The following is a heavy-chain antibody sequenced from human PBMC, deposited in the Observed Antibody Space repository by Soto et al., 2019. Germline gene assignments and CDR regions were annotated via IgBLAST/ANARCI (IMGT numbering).Heavy chain of an antibody. CDR2: INPNSVGT. D-gene: IGHD6-13*01. J-gene: IGHJ4*02. CDR3: ARAVTIAAAGVSWTRRYYFDY. CDR1: GYTFTGYY. Sequence: ASVKVSCKASGYTFTGYYMHWVRQAPGQGLEWMGWINPNSVGTNYAQKFQGWVTMTRDTSISTAYMELSRLRSDDTAVYYCARAVTIAAAGVSWTRRYYFDYWGQGTLVTVSS. V-gene: IGHV1-2*04.